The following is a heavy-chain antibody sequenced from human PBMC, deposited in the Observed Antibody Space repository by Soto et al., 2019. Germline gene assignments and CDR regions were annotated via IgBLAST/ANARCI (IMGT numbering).Heavy chain of an antibody. D-gene: IGHD5-12*01. CDR3: AKDQTPGYSADWAVGYYFHF. CDR2: ISASGART. J-gene: IGHJ4*02. V-gene: IGHV3-23*01. Sequence: EVQLLEPGGGLVQPGGSLRLSCAASGFTLSRQAMSWVRQAPGKGLEWVSAISASGARTYYADSVMGRFSISRDTSKNTLYLQINTLRVEDTAVYYCAKDQTPGYSADWAVGYYFHFWGQGTLVTVSS. CDR1: GFTLSRQA.